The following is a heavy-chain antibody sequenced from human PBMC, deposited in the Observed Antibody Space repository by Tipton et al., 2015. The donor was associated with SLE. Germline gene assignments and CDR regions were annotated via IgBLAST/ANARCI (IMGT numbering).Heavy chain of an antibody. V-gene: IGHV4-30-4*01. Sequence: LRLSCTVSGGSISSGDYYWSWIRQPPGKGLEWIGYIYYSGSTSYNPSLKSRLTISLDTSKNQFSLKLSSVTAADTAVYYCARGKFLTRTIFGVAWWFDPWGQGTLVTVSS. CDR2: IYYSGST. CDR1: GGSISSGDYY. J-gene: IGHJ5*02. D-gene: IGHD3-3*01. CDR3: ARGKFLTRTIFGVAWWFDP.